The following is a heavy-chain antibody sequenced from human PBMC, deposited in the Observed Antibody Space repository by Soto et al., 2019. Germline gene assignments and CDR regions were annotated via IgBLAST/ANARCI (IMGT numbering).Heavy chain of an antibody. CDR3: ARVMGVNGTWPDY. V-gene: IGHV1-2*02. CDR1: EYTFTGYY. D-gene: IGHD2-8*01. J-gene: IGHJ4*02. Sequence: GASVKVSCKASEYTFTGYYLHWVRQAPGQGLEWMGWINPNSGATTYAQKFQGRVTMTRDTSISTAYMELRSLRSDDTAVYYCARVMGVNGTWPDYWGQGTLVTVSS. CDR2: INPNSGAT.